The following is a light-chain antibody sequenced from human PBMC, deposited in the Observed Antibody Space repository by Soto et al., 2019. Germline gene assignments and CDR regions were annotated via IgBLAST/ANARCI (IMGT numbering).Light chain of an antibody. V-gene: IGLV2-14*01. CDR3: SSYTSSSTWV. CDR2: EVS. Sequence: QSVLTQPPSASGSAGQSVTISCSGTSSDIGGYKYVSWYQQHPGKAPKLLIYEVSNRPSGVSNRFSGSKSGNTASLTISGLQAEDEADYCCSSYTSSSTWVFGGGTKVTVL. J-gene: IGLJ3*02. CDR1: SSDIGGYKY.